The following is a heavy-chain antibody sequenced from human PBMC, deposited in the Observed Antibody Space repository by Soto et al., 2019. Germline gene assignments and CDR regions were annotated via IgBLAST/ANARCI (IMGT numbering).Heavy chain of an antibody. CDR3: AKAEPNWNYVFDY. Sequence: GGSLRLSCAASGFTFSSYGMHWVRQAPGKGLEWVAVISYDGSNKYYADSVKGRFTISRDNSKNTLYLQMNSLRAEDTAVYYCAKAEPNWNYVFDYWGQGTLVTVSS. D-gene: IGHD1-7*01. V-gene: IGHV3-30*18. CDR1: GFTFSSYG. J-gene: IGHJ4*02. CDR2: ISYDGSNK.